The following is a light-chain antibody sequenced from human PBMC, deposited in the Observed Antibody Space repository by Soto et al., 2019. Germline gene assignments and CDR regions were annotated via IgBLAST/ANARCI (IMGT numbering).Light chain of an antibody. CDR2: KAS. Sequence: DIQMTQSPSTLSASVGDRVTITCRASQSISSWLAWYQQKPGKAPKLLIYKASSLESGVASRFSGSGSGTDFTLTNSSLEPDDLANYSCRQYNSWYTFGQGTKLEIK. CDR1: QSISSW. CDR3: RQYNSWYT. J-gene: IGKJ2*01. V-gene: IGKV1-5*03.